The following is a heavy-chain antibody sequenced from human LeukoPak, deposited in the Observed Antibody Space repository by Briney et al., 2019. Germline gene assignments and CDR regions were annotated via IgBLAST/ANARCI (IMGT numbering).Heavy chain of an antibody. CDR1: GYTFTSYD. Sequence: GASVKVSCKASGYTFTSYDINWVRQATGQGLEWMAWMNPNSGNTGYAQKFQGRVTMTRNTSISTAYMELSSLRSEDTAVYYCARPTRLWFGELSFTYWGQGTLVTVSS. D-gene: IGHD3-10*01. J-gene: IGHJ4*02. CDR3: ARPTRLWFGELSFTY. V-gene: IGHV1-8*01. CDR2: MNPNSGNT.